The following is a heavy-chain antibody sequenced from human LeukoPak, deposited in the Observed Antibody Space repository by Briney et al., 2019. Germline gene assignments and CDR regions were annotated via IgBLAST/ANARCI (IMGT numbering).Heavy chain of an antibody. D-gene: IGHD3-22*01. CDR1: GVSISSRSYY. V-gene: IGHV4-39*01. CDR3: ARPYDSSGYFYL. Sequence: SETLSLTCTVSGVSISSRSYYWGWIRQPPGKGLEWIGNIFYSGSTYYNPSLESRVTISVDTSKNQFSLKLSSVTAADTAVYYCARPYDSSGYFYLWGQGTLVTVSS. J-gene: IGHJ5*02. CDR2: IFYSGST.